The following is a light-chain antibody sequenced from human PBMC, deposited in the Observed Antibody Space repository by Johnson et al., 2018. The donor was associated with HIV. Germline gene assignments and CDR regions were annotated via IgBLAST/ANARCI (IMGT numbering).Light chain of an antibody. V-gene: IGLV1-51*02. Sequence: QSVLTQPPSVSAAPGQKVTIYCSGSSSNVGNNYVSWYQQLPGTAPRVLIYENNKRPSGIPDRFSGSKSGTSATLGITGLQTGDEADYYCGTWDSSLTVGVFGSGTKVTVL. CDR1: SSNVGNNY. CDR3: GTWDSSLTVGV. J-gene: IGLJ1*01. CDR2: ENN.